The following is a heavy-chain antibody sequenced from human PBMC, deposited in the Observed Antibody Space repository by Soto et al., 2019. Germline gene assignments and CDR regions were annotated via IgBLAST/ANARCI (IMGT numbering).Heavy chain of an antibody. V-gene: IGHV3-23*01. J-gene: IGHJ4*02. D-gene: IGHD2-21*02. CDR1: GFTFSSYA. CDR2: ISGSGGST. Sequence: EVQLLESGGGLVQPGGSLRLSCAASGFTFSSYAMSWVRQAPGKGLEWVSAISGSGGSTYYADSVKGRFTISRDNSKNTLYLQMNSLRAEDTAVYYCAKAVVAYCGGDCDLLAYWGQGTLVTVSS. CDR3: AKAVVAYCGGDCDLLAY.